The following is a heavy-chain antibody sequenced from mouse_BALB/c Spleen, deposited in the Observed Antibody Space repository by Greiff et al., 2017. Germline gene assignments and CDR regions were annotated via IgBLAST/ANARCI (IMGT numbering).Heavy chain of an antibody. CDR3: ARLSFYDYDNYAMDY. J-gene: IGHJ4*01. CDR1: GYNFTSYW. V-gene: IGHV1-55*01. D-gene: IGHD2-4*01. CDR2: IYPGSGST. Sequence: VQLQQPGAELVKPGTSVKLSCKASGYNFTSYWINWVKLRPGQGLEWLGDIYPGSGSTNYNEKFKSKATLTVDTSSSTAYMQLSSLASEDSALYYCARLSFYDYDNYAMDYWGQGTSVTVSS.